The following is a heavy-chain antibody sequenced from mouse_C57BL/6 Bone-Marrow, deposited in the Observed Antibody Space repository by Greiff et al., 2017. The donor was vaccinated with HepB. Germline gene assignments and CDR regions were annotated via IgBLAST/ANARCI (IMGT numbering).Heavy chain of an antibody. CDR2: INSDGGST. CDR3: AIITTVVELYYYAMDY. Sequence: VQLKESGGGLVQPGESLKLSCESNEYEFPSHDMSWVRKTPEKRLELVAAINSDGGSTYYPATMERRFIISRDNTKKTLYLQMSSLRSEDTALYDCAIITTVVELYYYAMDYWGQGTSVTVSS. D-gene: IGHD1-1*01. J-gene: IGHJ4*01. V-gene: IGHV5-2*01. CDR1: EYEFPSHD.